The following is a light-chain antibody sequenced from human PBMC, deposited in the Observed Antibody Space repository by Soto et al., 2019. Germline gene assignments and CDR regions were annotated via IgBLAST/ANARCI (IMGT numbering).Light chain of an antibody. J-gene: IGKJ1*01. CDR2: GAS. V-gene: IGKV3-20*01. CDR1: QSVSSSY. Sequence: EILLTQSPGTLSLSPGERGTLSCRASQSVSSSYLAWYQQKPGQAPRLIIYGASSRANGIPDRFSGSGSGTDFTLTISRLEPEDFAVYYCQQYGSSHPWTFGQGTKVDIK. CDR3: QQYGSSHPWT.